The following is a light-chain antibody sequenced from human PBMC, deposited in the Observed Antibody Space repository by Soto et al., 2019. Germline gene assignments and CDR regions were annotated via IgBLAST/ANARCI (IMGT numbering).Light chain of an antibody. J-gene: IGLJ3*02. CDR1: SSNIGAGYP. V-gene: IGLV1-40*01. CDR3: GAWDSSLMGVV. CDR2: G. Sequence: QSVLTQPPSVSGAPGQRVTISCTGSSSNIGAGYPVHWYQQLPGTAPKLLVAGNRPSGVPDRFSVSKSGASASLAITGLQAEDEADYYCGAWDSSLMGVVFGGGTKVTVL.